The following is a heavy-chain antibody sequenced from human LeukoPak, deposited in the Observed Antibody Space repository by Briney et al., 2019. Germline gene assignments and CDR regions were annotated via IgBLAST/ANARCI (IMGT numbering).Heavy chain of an antibody. CDR3: AKYYYGSGSSADYFDH. J-gene: IGHJ4*02. CDR2: ISGSGGST. CDR1: GFTFSSCA. D-gene: IGHD3-10*01. Sequence: GGSLRLSCGASGFTFSSCAMSWVRQAPGKGLEWVSTISGSGGSTYYTDSVKGRFTISRDSSKNTLYLQMNSLRAEDTAVYYCAKYYYGSGSSADYFDHWGQGTLVSVSS. V-gene: IGHV3-23*01.